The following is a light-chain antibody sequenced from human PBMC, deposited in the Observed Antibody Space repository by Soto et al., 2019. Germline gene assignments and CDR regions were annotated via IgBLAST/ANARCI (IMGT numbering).Light chain of an antibody. CDR1: SSDVGGYNY. CDR2: EVS. V-gene: IGLV2-14*01. Sequence: QSALTQPASVSGSPGQSITISCTGTSSDVGGYNYVSWYQQHPGKAPKVMIYEVSNRPSGVSHRFSGSKSGNTASLTISGVQAEDEADYYCCSYTSSTTLVVFGGGTKVTVL. J-gene: IGLJ2*01. CDR3: CSYTSSTTLVV.